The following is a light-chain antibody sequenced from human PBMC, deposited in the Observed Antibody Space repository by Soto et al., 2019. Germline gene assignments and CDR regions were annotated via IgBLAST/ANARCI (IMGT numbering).Light chain of an antibody. CDR2: GVS. J-gene: IGLJ3*02. Sequence: QSALTQPASVSGSPGQSITISCTGTSSDVGAHNHVSWYQLHPGKAPKLMISGVSERPSGVPDRFSGSKSGNTASLTISGLQAEDEADYYCCSYVDTDTWVFGGGTKLTVL. CDR1: SSDVGAHNH. V-gene: IGLV2-11*01. CDR3: CSYVDTDTWV.